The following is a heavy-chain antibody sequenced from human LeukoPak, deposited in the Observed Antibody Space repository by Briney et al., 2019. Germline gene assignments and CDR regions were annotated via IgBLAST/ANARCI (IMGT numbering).Heavy chain of an antibody. CDR3: ARGEIAAAGTYWFDP. CDR2: IYYSGST. J-gene: IGHJ5*02. CDR1: GGSISSYY. D-gene: IGHD6-13*01. Sequence: SETLSLTCTVSGGSISSYYWSWIRQPPGKGLEWIGYIYYSGSTNYNPSLKSRVTISVDTSKNQFSLKLSSVTAADTAVYYCARGEIAAAGTYWFDPWGQGTLVTVSS. V-gene: IGHV4-59*12.